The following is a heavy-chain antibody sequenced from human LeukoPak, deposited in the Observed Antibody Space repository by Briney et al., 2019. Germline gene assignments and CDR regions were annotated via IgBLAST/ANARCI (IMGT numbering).Heavy chain of an antibody. CDR2: ISGSGGST. Sequence: GGSLRLSCAASGFTFSSYAMSWVRQAPGKGLEWVSAISGSGGSTYYADSVKGRFTISRDNSKNTLYLQMNSMTAEGTAVYYCAKGGRGLVITKYYFDYWGQGTLVTVSS. V-gene: IGHV3-23*01. D-gene: IGHD3/OR15-3a*01. CDR1: GFTFSSYA. CDR3: AKGGRGLVITKYYFDY. J-gene: IGHJ4*02.